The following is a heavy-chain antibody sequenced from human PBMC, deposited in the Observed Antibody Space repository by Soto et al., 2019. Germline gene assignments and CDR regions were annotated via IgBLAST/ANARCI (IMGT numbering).Heavy chain of an antibody. V-gene: IGHV3-21*01. CDR1: GFTFSSYS. CDR2: ISSSSSYT. CDR3: ARDRDYGDYYYYGMDV. Sequence: GGSLRLSCAASGFTFSSYSMNWVRQAPGKGLEWVSSISSSSSYTYYADSVKGRFTISRDNAKNSLYLQMNSLRAEDTAVYYCARDRDYGDYYYYGMDVWGQGTTVTVSS. D-gene: IGHD4-17*01. J-gene: IGHJ6*02.